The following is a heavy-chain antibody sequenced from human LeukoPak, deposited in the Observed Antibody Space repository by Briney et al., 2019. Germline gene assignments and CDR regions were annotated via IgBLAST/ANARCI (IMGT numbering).Heavy chain of an antibody. CDR3: ARDGLTGRTDGTLDH. D-gene: IGHD1-20*01. V-gene: IGHV3-30-3*01. CDR1: GFTFSHYS. CDR2: ILYDGSDK. Sequence: GGSPRLSCVASGFTFSHYSLHWVRQAPGKGLEWVTLILYDGSDKYYADSVKGRFTISRDDSKNTLYLQMNSLRPEDTAIYYCARDGLTGRTDGTLDHWGQGTLVTVSS. J-gene: IGHJ4*02.